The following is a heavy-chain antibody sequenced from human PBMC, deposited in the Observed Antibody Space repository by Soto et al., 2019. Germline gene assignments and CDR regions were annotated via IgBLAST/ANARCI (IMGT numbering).Heavy chain of an antibody. V-gene: IGHV1-3*02. CDR3: ARGGLSDYYYGMDV. J-gene: IGHJ6*02. D-gene: IGHD3-16*01. Sequence: GPVKVSCKASGYTFTSYAMHWVRQAPGQRLEWMGWSNAGNGNTKYSQEFQGRVTITRDTSASTAYMELSSLRSEDMAVYYCARGGLSDYYYGMDVWGQGTTVTVSS. CDR1: GYTFTSYA. CDR2: SNAGNGNT.